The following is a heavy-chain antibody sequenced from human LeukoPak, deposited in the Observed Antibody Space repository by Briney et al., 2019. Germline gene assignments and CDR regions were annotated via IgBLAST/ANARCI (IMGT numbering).Heavy chain of an antibody. Sequence: EASVKVSCNASGYTFTSYGISWVRQAPGQGLEWMGWISAYNGNTNYAQKLQGRVTMTTDTSTSTAYMELSSLTSDDTAVYYCARYNSNYDYWGQGTLVTVSS. J-gene: IGHJ4*02. CDR1: GYTFTSYG. CDR3: ARYNSNYDY. CDR2: ISAYNGNT. D-gene: IGHD4-11*01. V-gene: IGHV1-18*01.